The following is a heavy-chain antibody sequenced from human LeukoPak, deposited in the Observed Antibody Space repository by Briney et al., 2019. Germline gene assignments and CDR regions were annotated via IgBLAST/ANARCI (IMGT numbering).Heavy chain of an antibody. CDR2: IYTSGST. V-gene: IGHV4-30-4*08. CDR3: ARGLYYYDSSGYYSPPDY. J-gene: IGHJ4*02. Sequence: SQTLSLTCTVSGGSISSGDYYWSWIRQPPGKGLEWIGRIYTSGSTKYNPSLKSRVTISVDTSKNQFSLKLSSVTAADTAVYYCARGLYYYDSSGYYSPPDYWGQGTLVTVSS. CDR1: GGSISSGDYY. D-gene: IGHD3-22*01.